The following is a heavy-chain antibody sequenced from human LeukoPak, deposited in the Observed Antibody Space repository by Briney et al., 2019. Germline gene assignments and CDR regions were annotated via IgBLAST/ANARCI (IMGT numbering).Heavy chain of an antibody. CDR2: IYYSGST. J-gene: IGHJ3*02. D-gene: IGHD5-24*01. CDR1: GGSISSYY. V-gene: IGHV4-59*01. Sequence: PSETLSLTCTVSGGSISSYYWSWIRQPPGKGLEWIGYIYYSGSTNYNPSLKSRATISVDTSKNQFSLKLSSVTAADTAVYYCARGLLDGYTHPAAFDIWGQGTMVTVSS. CDR3: ARGLLDGYTHPAAFDI.